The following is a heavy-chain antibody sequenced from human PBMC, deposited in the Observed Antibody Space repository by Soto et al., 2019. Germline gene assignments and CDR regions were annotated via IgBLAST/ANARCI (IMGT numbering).Heavy chain of an antibody. CDR2: ISAYNGNR. V-gene: IGHV1-18*01. J-gene: IGHJ5*02. Sequence: QVPLVQSGAEVKKPGASVKVSCKASGYTFTSYGISWVRQAPGQGLERMGCISAYNGNRNYAQKLQGRVTMTTDTATRTAYVELRSLRSDDTAVYYCARTPGSPPAHDTLYDLEEPWGQGTLVTVSS. CDR3: ARTPGSPPAHDTLYDLEEP. CDR1: GYTFTSYG. D-gene: IGHD1-26*01.